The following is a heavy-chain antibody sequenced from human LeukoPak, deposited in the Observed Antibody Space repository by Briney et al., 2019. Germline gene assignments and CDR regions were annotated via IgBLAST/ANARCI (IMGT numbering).Heavy chain of an antibody. Sequence: GGSLRLSCAASGFTFTSYPMNWVRQAPGKGLEWVSSISTTSSYLYYADSLKGRFTISRDNAKNSLYLQMNSLRAEDTAVYNCARGWNWNDNWFDPWGQGTLVTVSS. CDR3: ARGWNWNDNWFDP. D-gene: IGHD1-1*01. J-gene: IGHJ5*02. CDR1: GFTFTSYP. V-gene: IGHV3-21*01. CDR2: ISTTSSYL.